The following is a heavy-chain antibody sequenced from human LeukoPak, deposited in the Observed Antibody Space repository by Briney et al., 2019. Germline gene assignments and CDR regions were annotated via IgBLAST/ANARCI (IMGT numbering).Heavy chain of an antibody. CDR2: IYTSGST. J-gene: IGHJ4*02. CDR1: GGSISSYY. CDR3: ARGITYYDILTGFDY. Sequence: SETLSLTCTVSGGSISSYYWSWIRQPAGKGLEWIGRIYTSGSTNYNPSLKSRVTMSVDTSKNQFSLKLSSVTAADTAVYYCARGITYYDILTGFDYWSQGTLVTVSS. V-gene: IGHV4-4*07. D-gene: IGHD3-9*01.